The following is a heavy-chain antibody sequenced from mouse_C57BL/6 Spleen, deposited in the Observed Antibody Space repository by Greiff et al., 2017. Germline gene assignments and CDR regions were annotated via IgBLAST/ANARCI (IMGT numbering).Heavy chain of an antibody. D-gene: IGHD2-4*01. CDR2: ISDGGSYT. Sequence: EVKLVESGGGLVKPGGSLKLSCAASGFTFSSYAMSWVRQTPEKRLEWVATISDGGSYTYYPDNVKGRFTISRDNAKNNLYLQMSHLKSEDTAMYYCAREGDDYERVRLDYWGQGTTLTVSS. CDR1: GFTFSSYA. J-gene: IGHJ2*01. CDR3: AREGDDYERVRLDY. V-gene: IGHV5-4*01.